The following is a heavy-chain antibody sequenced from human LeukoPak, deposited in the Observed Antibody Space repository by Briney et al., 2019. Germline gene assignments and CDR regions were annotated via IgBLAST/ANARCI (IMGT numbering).Heavy chain of an antibody. J-gene: IGHJ4*02. V-gene: IGHV3-43*02. D-gene: IGHD3-22*01. Sequence: GGSLRLSCAASGFTFDDYAMHWVRHAPGKGLEWVSLTSGDGGSTYYADSVKGRFTISRDNSKNSLYLQMNSLRTEDTALYYCANDISNYYDSSGYLDYWGQGTLVTVSS. CDR2: TSGDGGST. CDR3: ANDISNYYDSSGYLDY. CDR1: GFTFDDYA.